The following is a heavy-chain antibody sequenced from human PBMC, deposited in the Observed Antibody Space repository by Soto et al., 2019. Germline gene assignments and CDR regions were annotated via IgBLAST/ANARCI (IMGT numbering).Heavy chain of an antibody. D-gene: IGHD1-20*01. CDR3: ARALYNWNDGAFDI. V-gene: IGHV3-20*01. Sequence: GGSLRLSCAASGFTFGDYGMSWVRQAPGKGLEWVSGINWNGGSTGYADSVKGRFTISRDNAKNSLYLQMNSLRAEDTALYRCARALYNWNDGAFDIWGQGTMVTVSS. J-gene: IGHJ3*02. CDR1: GFTFGDYG. CDR2: INWNGGST.